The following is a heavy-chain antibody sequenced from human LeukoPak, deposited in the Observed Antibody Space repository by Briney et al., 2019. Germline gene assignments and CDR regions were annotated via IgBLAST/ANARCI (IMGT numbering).Heavy chain of an antibody. Sequence: SETLSLTCPVSGRSISNYYYWTWIRQPPGKGLEWIGYVYYTGSTHFNPSLKSRVTMSLDTSRNQFSLKLTSLTAADTAVYYCARGAMATTPFFDYWGQGTLVTVSS. V-gene: IGHV4-59*01. J-gene: IGHJ4*02. CDR2: VYYTGST. CDR3: ARGAMATTPFFDY. CDR1: GRSISNYY. D-gene: IGHD5-24*01.